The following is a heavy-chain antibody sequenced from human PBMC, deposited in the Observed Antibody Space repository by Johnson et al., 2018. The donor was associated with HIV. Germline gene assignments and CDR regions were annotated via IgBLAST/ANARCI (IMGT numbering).Heavy chain of an antibody. D-gene: IGHD5-18*01. CDR3: ARVDTAMVGAFDI. CDR1: GFTVSSNY. V-gene: IGHV3-66*01. CDR2: IYSGGST. Sequence: VQLVESGGGLVQPGGSLRLSCAASGFTVSSNYMSWVRQAPGKGLEWVSVIYSGGSTYYADSVKGRFTISRDNSKNTLYLQMNSLRAEDTAVYYCARVDTAMVGAFDIWGQGTMVTVSS. J-gene: IGHJ3*02.